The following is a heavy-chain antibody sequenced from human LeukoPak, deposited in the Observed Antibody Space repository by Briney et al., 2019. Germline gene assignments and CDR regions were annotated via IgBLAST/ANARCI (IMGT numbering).Heavy chain of an antibody. CDR3: ASLTAAEAFDI. CDR2: IYDSGST. V-gene: IGHV4-59*01. D-gene: IGHD2-21*02. J-gene: IGHJ3*02. CDR1: GGSISIYY. Sequence: SETLSLTCTVSGGSISIYYWSWIRQPPGKGLEWIGYIYDSGSTNYNPSLKSRVTISVDTSKNQFSLKLSSVTAADTAVYYCASLTAAEAFDIWGQGIMVTVSS.